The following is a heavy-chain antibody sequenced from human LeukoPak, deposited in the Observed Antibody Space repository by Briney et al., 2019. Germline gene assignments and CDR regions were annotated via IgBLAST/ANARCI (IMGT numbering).Heavy chain of an antibody. V-gene: IGHV3-23*01. CDR1: GFTFSSYG. D-gene: IGHD6-13*01. CDR2: ISGSGGST. J-gene: IGHJ4*02. CDR3: ARIDVSSSAGY. Sequence: GGTLRLSCAASGFTFSSYGMSWVRQAPGKGLEWVSAISGSGGSTYYADSVKGRFTISRDNAKNSLYLQMNSLRAEDTAVYYCARIDVSSSAGYWGQGTLVTVSS.